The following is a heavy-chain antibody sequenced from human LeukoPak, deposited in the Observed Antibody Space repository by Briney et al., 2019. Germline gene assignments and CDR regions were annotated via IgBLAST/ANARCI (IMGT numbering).Heavy chain of an antibody. Sequence: PGGSLKLSCGPPGFTFSDSSMHWVRQASGKGLEWVGRIRSKPNNYATAYAASVKGRFTISRDDSKNTAYLQMNSLKTEDTALYYCTILYCDSVVNWCDPWGQGTLVTVSS. V-gene: IGHV3-73*01. J-gene: IGHJ5*02. CDR3: TILYCDSVVNWCDP. CDR2: IRSKPNNYAT. CDR1: GFTFSDSS. D-gene: IGHD4-17*01.